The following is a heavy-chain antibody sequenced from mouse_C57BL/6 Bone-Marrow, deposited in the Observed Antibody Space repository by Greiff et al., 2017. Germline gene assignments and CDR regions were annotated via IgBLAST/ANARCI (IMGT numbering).Heavy chain of an antibody. D-gene: IGHD1-1*01. CDR1: GYTFTNYW. J-gene: IGHJ4*01. V-gene: IGHV1-63*01. CDR2: IYPGGGYT. CDR3: ALITTVVAPGYYYAMDY. Sequence: VQVVESGAELVRPGTSVKMSCKASGYTFTNYWIGWAKQRPGHGLEWIGAIYPGGGYTNYNEKFKGKATLTADKSSSTAYMQFSSLTSEDSAIYYCALITTVVAPGYYYAMDYWGQGTTVTVSS.